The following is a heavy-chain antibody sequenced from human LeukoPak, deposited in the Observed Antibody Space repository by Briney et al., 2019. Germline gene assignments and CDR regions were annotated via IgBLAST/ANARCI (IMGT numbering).Heavy chain of an antibody. J-gene: IGHJ4*02. D-gene: IGHD2-21*01. CDR2: IYYSGST. CDR1: GGSISSSSYY. CDR3: ARQGAILYYFDY. Sequence: PSETLSLTCTVSGGSISSSSYYWGWIRQPPGKGLEWIGSIYYSGSTYYNPSLKSRVTISVDTSKNQFSLKLSSVTAADTAVYYCARQGAILYYFDYWGQGTLVTVSS. V-gene: IGHV4-39*01.